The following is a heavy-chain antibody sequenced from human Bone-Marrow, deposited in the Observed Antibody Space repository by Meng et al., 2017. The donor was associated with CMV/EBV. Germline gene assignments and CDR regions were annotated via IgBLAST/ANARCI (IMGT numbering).Heavy chain of an antibody. CDR3: ARSPRLLRSNWFDP. Sequence: SETLSLTCTVSGCSISSYYWSWIRQPPGKGLEWIGNIYHSGSTNYNPSLKSRVTISVDTSKNQFSLKQSSVTAADTAVYYCARSPRLLRSNWFDPCGQGTLVTVSS. J-gene: IGHJ5*02. CDR1: GCSISSYY. V-gene: IGHV4-59*01. D-gene: IGHD4-11*01. CDR2: IYHSGST.